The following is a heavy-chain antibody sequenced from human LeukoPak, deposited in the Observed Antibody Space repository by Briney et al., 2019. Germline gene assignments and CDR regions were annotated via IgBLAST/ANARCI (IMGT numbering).Heavy chain of an antibody. CDR2: IRSDTTIQ. D-gene: IGHD6-19*01. Sequence: GGSLRLSCAASGFTFRNYGIHWVRQAPGKGLEWVAFIRSDTTIQYYADSVKGRFTISRDNSKNTVYLQMNSLRTEDTAVCYCARAMAGKRNDAFDIWGQGTMVTVSS. V-gene: IGHV3-30*02. CDR3: ARAMAGKRNDAFDI. J-gene: IGHJ3*02. CDR1: GFTFRNYG.